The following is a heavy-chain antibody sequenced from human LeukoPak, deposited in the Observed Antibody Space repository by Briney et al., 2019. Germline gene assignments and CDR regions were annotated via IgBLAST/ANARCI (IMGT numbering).Heavy chain of an antibody. Sequence: SETLSLTCTVSGGSISSYYWSWIRQPAGKGLEWIGLIYTSGSTNYNPSLKSRVTMSVDTSKNQFSLKLSSVTAADTAVYYCARAAITTGYYYYYYMDVWGKGTTVTVSS. D-gene: IGHD4-11*01. CDR3: ARAAITTGYYYYYYMDV. V-gene: IGHV4-4*07. CDR2: IYTSGST. CDR1: GGSISSYY. J-gene: IGHJ6*03.